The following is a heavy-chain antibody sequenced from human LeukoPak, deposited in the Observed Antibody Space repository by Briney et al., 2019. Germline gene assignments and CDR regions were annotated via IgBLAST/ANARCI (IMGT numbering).Heavy chain of an antibody. Sequence: GASVKVSCKASGYTFSGYYIRWVRQAPGQGLEWMGRINPNNGGTNYAQKFQGRVTMTRDMSMSTAYMELSRLRSDDTAVYYCAGEDNSSGYRPFDIWGQGTMVTVPS. D-gene: IGHD3-22*01. CDR1: GYTFSGYY. CDR2: INPNNGGT. V-gene: IGHV1-2*06. J-gene: IGHJ3*02. CDR3: AGEDNSSGYRPFDI.